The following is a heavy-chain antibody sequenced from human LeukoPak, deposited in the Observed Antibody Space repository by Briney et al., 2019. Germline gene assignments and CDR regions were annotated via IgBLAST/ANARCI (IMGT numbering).Heavy chain of an antibody. V-gene: IGHV1-69*13. Sequence: SVQVPCKPSGDTISRYTIMWVRHDPGQGREWLVGITPMSGTTNSAQKFEGSVTITADDSTHIVHMELRSGRSADTAVYYCARDLGTYYFVYWGQGTLVTVSS. CDR2: ITPMSGTT. J-gene: IGHJ4*02. CDR1: GDTISRYT. CDR3: ARDLGTYYFVY.